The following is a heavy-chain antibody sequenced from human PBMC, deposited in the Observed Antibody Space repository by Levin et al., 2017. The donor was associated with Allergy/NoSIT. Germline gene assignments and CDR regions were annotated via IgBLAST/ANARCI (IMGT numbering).Heavy chain of an antibody. J-gene: IGHJ5*02. Sequence: SETLSLTCTVSGGSISSGDYYWSWIRQPPGKGLEWIGYIYYSGSTYYNPSLKSRVTISVDTSKNQFSLKLSSVTAADTAVYYCARDPRYFDWLFPTWGQGTLVTVSS. CDR3: ARDPRYFDWLFPT. CDR2: IYYSGST. V-gene: IGHV4-30-4*01. CDR1: GGSISSGDYY. D-gene: IGHD3-9*01.